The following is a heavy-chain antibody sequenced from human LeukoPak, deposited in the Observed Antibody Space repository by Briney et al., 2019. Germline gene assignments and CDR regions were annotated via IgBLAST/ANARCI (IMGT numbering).Heavy chain of an antibody. Sequence: ASVKVSCKASGCTFTSYGISWVRQAPGQGLGWMGWISAYNGNTNYAEKLQGRVTMTTDTSTSTAYMELRRVRSADTAVYSCARWEVGATPYFDYCGQGPLVTVSS. CDR3: ARWEVGATPYFDY. CDR2: ISAYNGNT. J-gene: IGHJ4*02. D-gene: IGHD1-26*01. CDR1: GCTFTSYG. V-gene: IGHV1-18*01.